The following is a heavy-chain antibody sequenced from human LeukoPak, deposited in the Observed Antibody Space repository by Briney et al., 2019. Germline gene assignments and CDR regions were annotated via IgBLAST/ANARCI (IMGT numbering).Heavy chain of an antibody. CDR3: ARGLPHSSGYYAYYYYGMDV. D-gene: IGHD3-22*01. CDR1: GGSFSGYY. CDR2: INHSGST. Sequence: SETLSLTCAVYGGSFSGYYWSWIRQPPGEGLEWIGEINHSGSTNYNPSLKSRVTISVDTSKNQFSLKLSSVTAADTAVYYCARGLPHSSGYYAYYYYGMDVWGQGTTVTVSS. V-gene: IGHV4-34*01. J-gene: IGHJ6*02.